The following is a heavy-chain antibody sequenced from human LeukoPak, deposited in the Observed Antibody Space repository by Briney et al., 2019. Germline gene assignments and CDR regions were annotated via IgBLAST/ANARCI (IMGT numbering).Heavy chain of an antibody. J-gene: IGHJ4*02. Sequence: PGGSLRLSCSASGFTFSRYAMHWVRQAPGKGLDYVSAISSNGGSTYYADSVKGRFTISRDNSRNTLHLQMSSLRVEDTAVYYCVKDSSSGSYFDYWGQGTLVTVSS. V-gene: IGHV3-64D*06. D-gene: IGHD3-10*01. CDR3: VKDSSSGSYFDY. CDR2: ISSNGGST. CDR1: GFTFSRYA.